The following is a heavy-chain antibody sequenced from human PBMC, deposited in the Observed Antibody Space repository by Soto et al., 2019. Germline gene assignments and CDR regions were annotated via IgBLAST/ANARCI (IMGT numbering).Heavy chain of an antibody. D-gene: IGHD3-3*02. CDR2: IIPIVPTP. CDR3: ARDKDRQQLGGNYYYGIDV. V-gene: IGHV1-69*12. CDR1: GGTFGNSA. J-gene: IGHJ6*02. Sequence: QVQLVQSGAEVKKPGSSVTVSCKASGGTFGNSAISWVRQAPGQGLEWMGGIIPIVPTPDYAQKFQGRVTITADESTSTAYMELTSLRSEDTAVYYCARDKDRQQLGGNYYYGIDVWGLGTTVTVSS.